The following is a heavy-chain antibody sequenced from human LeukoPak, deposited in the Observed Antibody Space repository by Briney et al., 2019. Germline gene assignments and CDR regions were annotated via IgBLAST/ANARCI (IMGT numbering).Heavy chain of an antibody. CDR2: IYSGGST. CDR1: GFTVSSNY. J-gene: IGHJ4*02. Sequence: GGSLRLSCAASGFTVSSNYMSWVRQAPGKGLEWVSVIYSGGSTYYADSVKGRFSMSRDKSNGTVYLQLNSLRTEDTAVYFCARVPFTASLGDYFDYWGQRALVTVSS. V-gene: IGHV3-66*01. D-gene: IGHD3-16*01. CDR3: ARVPFTASLGDYFDY.